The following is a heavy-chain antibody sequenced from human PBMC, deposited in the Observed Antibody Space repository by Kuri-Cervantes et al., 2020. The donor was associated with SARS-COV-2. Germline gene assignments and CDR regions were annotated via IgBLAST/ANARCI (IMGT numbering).Heavy chain of an antibody. CDR1: GYTFTSYY. CDR3: ARDVFSAYYYVSSGPTPGKW. J-gene: IGHJ4*02. D-gene: IGHD3-22*01. V-gene: IGHV1-46*01. CDR2: INPSGGST. Sequence: ASVKVSCKASGYTFTSYYMHWVRQAPGQGLEWMGIINPSGGSTSYAQKFQGRVTMTRDTSTSTVYMELSSLRSEDTAVYYCARDVFSAYYYVSSGPTPGKWWGQGTLVTVSS.